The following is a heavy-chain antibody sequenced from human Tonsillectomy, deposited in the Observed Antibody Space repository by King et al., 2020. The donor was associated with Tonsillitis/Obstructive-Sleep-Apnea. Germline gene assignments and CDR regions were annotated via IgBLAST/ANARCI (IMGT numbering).Heavy chain of an antibody. J-gene: IGHJ4*02. CDR1: GFSFSNYA. CDR3: ARAGVTSTHWYFDD. CDR2: ISYDGSDI. D-gene: IGHD4-17*01. Sequence: VQLQESGGGVVQPGRSLRLSCAASGFSFSNYAMNWVRQAPGKGLDGVAVISYDGSDIYYADSVKGRFTISRDISKNTLYLQMNSLRAEDTAVYYCARAGVTSTHWYFDDWGQGTLVTVSS. V-gene: IGHV3-30*01.